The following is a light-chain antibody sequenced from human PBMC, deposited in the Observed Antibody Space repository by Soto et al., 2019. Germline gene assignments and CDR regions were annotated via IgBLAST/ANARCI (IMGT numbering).Light chain of an antibody. J-gene: IGLJ3*02. Sequence: QSVLTQPPSASGTPGQRVTMSCSGRSSNVGSNFVYWYQQLPETAPRLLIYRNDQRPSGVPDLFSASKSGTSASLAISGLQSEDEADYYCAAWDDSLNGWVFGGGTKLTVL. CDR1: SSNVGSNF. V-gene: IGLV1-44*01. CDR2: RND. CDR3: AAWDDSLNGWV.